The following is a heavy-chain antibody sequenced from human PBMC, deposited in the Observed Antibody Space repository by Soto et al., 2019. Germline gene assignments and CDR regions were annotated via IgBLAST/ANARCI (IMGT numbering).Heavy chain of an antibody. CDR1: GGSISSGDYS. J-gene: IGHJ5*02. D-gene: IGHD5-18*01. Sequence: PSETLSLTCAVSGGSISSGDYSWSWIRQPPGKGLEWIGYIYYSGSTNYNPSLKSRVTISLDTSKNQFSLSLSSVTAADTAVYYCARGRGYSYGLDPWGQGTLVTVSS. CDR3: ARGRGYSYGLDP. V-gene: IGHV4-61*08. CDR2: IYYSGST.